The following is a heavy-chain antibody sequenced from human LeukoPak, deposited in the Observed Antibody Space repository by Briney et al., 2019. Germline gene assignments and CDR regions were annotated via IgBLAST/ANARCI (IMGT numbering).Heavy chain of an antibody. J-gene: IGHJ4*02. Sequence: GGSLRLSCAASGFTFNTYSMNWVRQAPGKGLEWVSSISDNSYYIYYSDSVEGRFTISRDNSKNTLYLQMNSLRAEDTAVYYCAKGGFGEFTPVFDYWGQGTLVTVSS. CDR2: ISDNSYYI. CDR3: AKGGFGEFTPVFDY. D-gene: IGHD3-10*01. CDR1: GFTFNTYS. V-gene: IGHV3-21*04.